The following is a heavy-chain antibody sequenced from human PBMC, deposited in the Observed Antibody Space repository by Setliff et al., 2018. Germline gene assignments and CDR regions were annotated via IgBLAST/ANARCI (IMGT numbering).Heavy chain of an antibody. J-gene: IGHJ5*02. V-gene: IGHV4-34*01. D-gene: IGHD6-6*01. CDR3: ARGRNVAARLLDT. CDR2: INHSGTT. CDR1: GGTFSDYY. Sequence: SETLSLTCSAYGGTFSDYYWTWIRQSPGKGLEWIGEINHSGTTNYNPSLKSRVTISVHTSQNQFSLTMSSVSAADAAVYYCARGRNVAARLLDTWGQGIRVTVSS.